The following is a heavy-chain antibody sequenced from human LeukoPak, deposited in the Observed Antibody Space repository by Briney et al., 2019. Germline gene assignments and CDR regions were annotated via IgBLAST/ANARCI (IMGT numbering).Heavy chain of an antibody. D-gene: IGHD3-16*02. CDR1: GGSISSGGYY. V-gene: IGHV4-31*03. Sequence: SETLSLTCTVSGGSISSGGYYWIWIRQHPGKGREWIGYIYDSESTYYNPSLKSRVTISADTSKNHFSLQLSSVTAADTAIYYCARDVGYRVPGWFDPWGQGTLVTVSS. CDR2: IYDSEST. CDR3: ARDVGYRVPGWFDP. J-gene: IGHJ5*02.